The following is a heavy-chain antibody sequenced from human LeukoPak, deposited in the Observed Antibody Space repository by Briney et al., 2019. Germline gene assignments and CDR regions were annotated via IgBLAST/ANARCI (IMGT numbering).Heavy chain of an antibody. CDR3: AITCGGDCYSGGDFDY. CDR2: ISKDGSNK. V-gene: IGHV3-30-3*01. Sequence: PGRSLRLSCAVSGFTFSSYAMHWVRQAPGKGLEWVAVISKDGSNKYYADSVKGRFTISRDNSKNTLYLQMNSLRAEDTAVYYCAITCGGDCYSGGDFDYWGQGTLVTVSS. J-gene: IGHJ4*02. D-gene: IGHD2-21*02. CDR1: GFTFSSYA.